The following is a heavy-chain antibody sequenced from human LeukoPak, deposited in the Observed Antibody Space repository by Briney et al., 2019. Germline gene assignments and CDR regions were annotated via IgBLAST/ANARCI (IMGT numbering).Heavy chain of an antibody. D-gene: IGHD4-17*01. CDR3: AKDGLSSDYGDYGPFDY. CDR2: ISGSGGST. CDR1: GFTFSSYA. J-gene: IGHJ4*02. V-gene: IGHV3-23*01. Sequence: GGSLRLSCAASGFTFSSYAMSWVRQAPGKGLEWVSAISGSGGSTYYADSVKGRFTISRDNSKNTLYLQTNSLRAEDTAVYYCAKDGLSSDYGDYGPFDYWGQGTLVTVSS.